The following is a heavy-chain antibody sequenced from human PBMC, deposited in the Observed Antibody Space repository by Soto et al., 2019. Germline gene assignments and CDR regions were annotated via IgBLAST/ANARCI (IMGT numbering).Heavy chain of an antibody. Sequence: GGSLRLSCAASGFTFSSYWMSWVRQAPGKGLEWVANIKQDGSEKYYVDSVKGRFTISRDNAKNSLYLQMNSLRAEDTAVYYCAREIGLRFLEWLSPLDVWGQGTTVTVYS. CDR2: IKQDGSEK. D-gene: IGHD3-3*01. CDR1: GFTFSSYW. J-gene: IGHJ6*02. CDR3: AREIGLRFLEWLSPLDV. V-gene: IGHV3-7*01.